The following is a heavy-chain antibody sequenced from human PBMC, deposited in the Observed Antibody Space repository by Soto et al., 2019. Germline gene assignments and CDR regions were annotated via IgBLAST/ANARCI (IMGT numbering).Heavy chain of an antibody. CDR1: GDTFSTYT. CDR3: ARDYPGIAVAGFIWFDP. J-gene: IGHJ5*02. Sequence: SVKVSCKASGDTFSTYTITWMRQAPGQGLEWMGGIIPRSATSNYAQKFQGRVTITADESTNTAYMELSSLRSDDTAVYYCARDYPGIAVAGFIWFDPWGQGTLVTVSS. CDR2: IIPRSATS. D-gene: IGHD6-19*01. V-gene: IGHV1-69*13.